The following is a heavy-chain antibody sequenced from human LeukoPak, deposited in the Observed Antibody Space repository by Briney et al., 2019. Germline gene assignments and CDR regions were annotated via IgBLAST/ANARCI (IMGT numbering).Heavy chain of an antibody. CDR1: GFTFSTYS. Sequence: PGGSLRLSCAASGFTFSTYSMNWVRQAPGKGLEWVSSISSSSSYIYYADSVKGRFTISRDNAKNSLYLQMNSLRAEDTAVYYCATYCSGGSCKPYYFDYWGQGTLVTVSS. D-gene: IGHD2-15*01. V-gene: IGHV3-21*01. CDR3: ATYCSGGSCKPYYFDY. J-gene: IGHJ4*02. CDR2: ISSSSSYI.